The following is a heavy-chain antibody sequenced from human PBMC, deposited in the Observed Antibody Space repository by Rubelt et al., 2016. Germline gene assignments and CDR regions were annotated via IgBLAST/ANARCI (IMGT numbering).Heavy chain of an antibody. V-gene: IGHV3-48*04. D-gene: IGHD1-26*01. J-gene: IGHJ4*02. CDR2: ITGGSTTK. CDR3: ARDGRKEGVTMAY. CDR1: GFTFSDYA. Sequence: EVQLVESGGGLVQPGGSLRLSCAASGFTFSDYAMNWVRQSPGKGLEWVAYITGGSTTKYYADSVRGRFTISRDNAKNSLSLQLNSLRAGDTAVYYCARDGRKEGVTMAYWGQGTLVTVSS.